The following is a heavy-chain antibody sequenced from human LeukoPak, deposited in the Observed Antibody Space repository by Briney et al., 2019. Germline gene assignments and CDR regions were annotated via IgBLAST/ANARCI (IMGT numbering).Heavy chain of an antibody. J-gene: IGHJ5*02. CDR3: AKDRHAPGRHCSSITCFPFDP. CDR1: GFSFSSYN. CDR2: ITTSSSYT. D-gene: IGHD2-2*01. V-gene: IGHV3-21*04. Sequence: GGSLRLSCEASGFSFSSYNMDWVRQTPGKGLEWISSITTSSSYTFYADSVKGRFTISRDNSKSTLYLQMNSLRAEDTAVYYCAKDRHAPGRHCSSITCFPFDPWGQGTLVTVSS.